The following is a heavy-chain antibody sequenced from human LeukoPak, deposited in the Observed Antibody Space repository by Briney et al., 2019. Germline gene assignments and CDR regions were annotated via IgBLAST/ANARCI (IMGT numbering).Heavy chain of an antibody. J-gene: IGHJ4*02. Sequence: SVHGSCKASGYTFTSYEINGVGQAAGQGLEWMGWMNPNSVKTGYEQMRQGRGSMTRNTYISTAYMEVSTLGWEETAVYYCARGLSTSRITVMGYWGQGTLVTVSS. CDR3: ARGLSTSRITVMGY. CDR2: MNPNSVKT. CDR1: GYTFTSYE. V-gene: IGHV1-8*01. D-gene: IGHD3-22*01.